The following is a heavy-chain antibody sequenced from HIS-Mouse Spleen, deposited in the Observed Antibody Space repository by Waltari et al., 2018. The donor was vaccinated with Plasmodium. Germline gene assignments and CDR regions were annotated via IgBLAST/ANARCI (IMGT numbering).Heavy chain of an antibody. CDR3: ASSWYWYFDL. V-gene: IGHV3-7*01. J-gene: IGHJ2*01. CDR2: IKQDGSEK. CDR1: GLTFSSYW. Sequence: EVQLVESGGGLVQPGGSLRLSCAASGLTFSSYWMSWVGQAPGKGLEGEANIKQDGSEKDYVDCVKGRCTISRDNAKNSLYLQMNSLRAEDTAVYYCASSWYWYFDLWGRGTLVTVSS. D-gene: IGHD6-13*01.